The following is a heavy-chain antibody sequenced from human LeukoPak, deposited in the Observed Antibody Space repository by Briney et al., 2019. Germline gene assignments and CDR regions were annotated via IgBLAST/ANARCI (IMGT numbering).Heavy chain of an antibody. J-gene: IGHJ4*02. D-gene: IGHD3-22*01. CDR2: ISSSGSTI. CDR1: GFTFSDYY. V-gene: IGHV3-11*01. Sequence: GGSLRLSCAASGFTFSDYYMSRIRQAPGKGLEWVSYISSSGSTIYYADSVKGRFTISRDNAKNSLYLQMNSLRAEDTAVYYCARDLSYYYDSSGYSHFDYWGQGTLVTVSS. CDR3: ARDLSYYYDSSGYSHFDY.